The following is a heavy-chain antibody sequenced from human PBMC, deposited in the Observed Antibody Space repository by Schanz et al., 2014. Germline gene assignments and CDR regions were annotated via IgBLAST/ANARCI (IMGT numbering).Heavy chain of an antibody. Sequence: QVHLVQSGAEVRKPGASVKVSCKASGYTFTGYYIHWVRQAPGQGLEWMGRINPYSGGTSYARKFQGRVPMTRDTAISTAYMELSRLRSDDTAIYYCTRSYCSSTSCFDDIYYYFGLDVWAQGTTVTVSS. D-gene: IGHD2-2*01. CDR1: GYTFTGYY. V-gene: IGHV1-2*06. J-gene: IGHJ6*02. CDR2: INPYSGGT. CDR3: TRSYCSSTSCFDDIYYYFGLDV.